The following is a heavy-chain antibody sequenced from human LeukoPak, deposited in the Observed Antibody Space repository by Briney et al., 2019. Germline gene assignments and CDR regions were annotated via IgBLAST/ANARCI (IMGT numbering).Heavy chain of an antibody. D-gene: IGHD4-23*01. J-gene: IGHJ4*02. Sequence: SETLSLTCTVSGGSISSYYWSWIRQPPGKGLEWIGEINHSGSTNYNPSLKSRVTISVDTSKNQFSLKLSSVTAADTAVNYCARGAHDYGGNSGYWGQGTLVTVSS. CDR2: INHSGST. CDR1: GGSISSYY. V-gene: IGHV4-34*01. CDR3: ARGAHDYGGNSGY.